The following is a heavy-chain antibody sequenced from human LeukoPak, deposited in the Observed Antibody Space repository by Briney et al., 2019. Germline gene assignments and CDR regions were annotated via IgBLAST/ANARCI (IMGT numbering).Heavy chain of an antibody. CDR1: GYDFISHG. D-gene: IGHD6-25*01. V-gene: IGHV1-18*01. CDR2: ISAYNGNT. CDR3: AEGAKSGPHY. J-gene: IGHJ4*02. Sequence: ASVKVSCKASGYDFISHGFTWVRQAPGRGLEWMGWISAYNGNTNYAPSLQARVSMTTDASASTVSIEVRSLTPDDTAVYYCAEGAKSGPHYWGQGTLVTVSS.